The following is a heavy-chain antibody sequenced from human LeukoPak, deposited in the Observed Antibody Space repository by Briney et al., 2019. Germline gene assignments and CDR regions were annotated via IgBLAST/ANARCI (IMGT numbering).Heavy chain of an antibody. CDR3: ARVSRGNSVGGDY. J-gene: IGHJ4*02. Sequence: SETLSLTCTVSGDSISNYYWSWIRQPPGKGLEWIGYIYYSGITNYNPSLKSRVTISVDTSKNQFSLKLSSVTAADTAMYYCARVSRGNSVGGDYWGQGTLVTVSS. D-gene: IGHD4-23*01. V-gene: IGHV4-59*01. CDR1: GDSISNYY. CDR2: IYYSGIT.